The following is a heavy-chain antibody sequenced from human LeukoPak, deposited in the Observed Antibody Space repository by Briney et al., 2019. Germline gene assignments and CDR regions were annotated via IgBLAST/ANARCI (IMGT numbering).Heavy chain of an antibody. CDR1: GFTFSSSA. V-gene: IGHV3-23*01. CDR3: AKSYYYDSRVVNYFDY. D-gene: IGHD3-22*01. J-gene: IGHJ4*02. CDR2: IGVSGGST. Sequence: PGGSLRLSCAASGFTFSSSAMSWVRQAPGKGLEWVSSIGVSGGSTYYADSVKGRFTISRDNSKNTLYLQMNSLRAEDTAVYYCAKSYYYDSRVVNYFDYWGQGTLVTVSS.